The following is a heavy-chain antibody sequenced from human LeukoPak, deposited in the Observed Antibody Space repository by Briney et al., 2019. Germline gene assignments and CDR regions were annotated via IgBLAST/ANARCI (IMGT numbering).Heavy chain of an antibody. Sequence: PGGSLRLSCAASGFTVSSNYMSWVRQAPGKGLVWVSRINSDGSSTSYADSVKGRFTISRDNAKNTLYLQMNSLRAEDTAVYYCARGSGRTMVRGVNTFGYWGQGTLVTVSS. J-gene: IGHJ4*02. V-gene: IGHV3-74*01. CDR2: INSDGSST. D-gene: IGHD3-10*01. CDR3: ARGSGRTMVRGVNTFGY. CDR1: GFTVSSNY.